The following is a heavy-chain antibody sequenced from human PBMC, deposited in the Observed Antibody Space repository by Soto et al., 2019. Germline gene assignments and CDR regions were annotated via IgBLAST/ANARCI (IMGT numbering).Heavy chain of an antibody. CDR2: INHSGST. CDR3: ARGTTGTTGDLGWFDP. CDR1: GGSFSGYY. J-gene: IGHJ5*02. Sequence: SETLSLTCAVYGGSFSGYYWSWIRQPPGKGLEWIGEINHSGSTNYNPSLKSRVTISVDTSKNQFSLKLSSVTAADTAVYYCARGTTGTTGDLGWFDPWGQGTLVTVSS. D-gene: IGHD1-1*01. V-gene: IGHV4-34*01.